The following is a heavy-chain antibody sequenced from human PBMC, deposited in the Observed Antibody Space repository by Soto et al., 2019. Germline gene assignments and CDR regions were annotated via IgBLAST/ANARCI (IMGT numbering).Heavy chain of an antibody. V-gene: IGHV3-11*01. Sequence: QVQLVESGGGLVKPGGSLRLSCAASGFSFSVYSINWIRQAPGKGLEWISYITSSGSTISNADSVRGRFTISGDNAKNSLQLQMNRLTAEDTGVYYCAREGGDIAPVGTFDYWGQGTLVTVSS. J-gene: IGHJ4*02. CDR2: ITSSGSTI. D-gene: IGHD6-13*01. CDR1: GFSFSVYS. CDR3: AREGGDIAPVGTFDY.